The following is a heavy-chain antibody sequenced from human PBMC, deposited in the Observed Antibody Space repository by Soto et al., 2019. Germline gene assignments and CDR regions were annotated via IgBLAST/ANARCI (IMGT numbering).Heavy chain of an antibody. V-gene: IGHV1-69*02. D-gene: IGHD4-17*01. J-gene: IGHJ4*02. CDR2: ILPILDVA. CDR1: GGSFSTYS. Sequence: QVQLVQSGAEVRKPGSSVKVSCKASGGSFSTYSINWVRQAPGQGLEWMGRILPILDVANYAQKFQGRVTITADKSTGTAYMEWNTLRSQDTAVDYCVAGYGSRLDYWGQGTLVTVSS. CDR3: VAGYGSRLDY.